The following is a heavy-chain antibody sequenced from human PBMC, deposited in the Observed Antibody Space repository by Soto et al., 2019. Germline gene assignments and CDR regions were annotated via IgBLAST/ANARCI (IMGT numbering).Heavy chain of an antibody. CDR3: ATNYCSSTSCYAWFDP. Sequence: ASVKVSCKVSGYTLTELSMHWVRQAPGKGLEWMGGFDPEDGETIYAQKFQGRVTMTEDTSTDTAYMELSSLRSEDTAVYYCATNYCSSTSCYAWFDPWGQGTLVPVSS. CDR2: FDPEDGET. J-gene: IGHJ5*02. D-gene: IGHD2-2*01. CDR1: GYTLTELS. V-gene: IGHV1-24*01.